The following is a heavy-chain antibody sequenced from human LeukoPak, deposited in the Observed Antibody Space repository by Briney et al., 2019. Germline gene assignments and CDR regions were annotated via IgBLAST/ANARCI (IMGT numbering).Heavy chain of an antibody. D-gene: IGHD2-15*01. Sequence: ASVKVSCKASGYTFTDYYMHWVRQAPGQGLEWMGWINSNSGATDYAQKFQGRVTMTRDTSISTAYMEVSRLTSDDTAVYFCARDSVMGYCAFNSCPFDSWGQGTLVTVSS. CDR2: INSNSGAT. J-gene: IGHJ4*02. V-gene: IGHV1-2*02. CDR1: GYTFTDYY. CDR3: ARDSVMGYCAFNSCPFDS.